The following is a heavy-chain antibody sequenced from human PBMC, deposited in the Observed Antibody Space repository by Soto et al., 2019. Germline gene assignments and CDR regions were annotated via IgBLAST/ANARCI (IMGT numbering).Heavy chain of an antibody. CDR2: IYSGGST. Sequence: GWLRRTCAASGFTGSSNYMSWVRQAPGKGLEWVSVIYSGGSTYYADSVKGLFTISRDNSKNTLYLQMNSLRAEDTAVYYCARDGFYYDSSGYQPLDAFDIWGQGTMVTV. D-gene: IGHD3-22*01. J-gene: IGHJ3*02. V-gene: IGHV3-53*01. CDR1: GFTGSSNY. CDR3: ARDGFYYDSSGYQPLDAFDI.